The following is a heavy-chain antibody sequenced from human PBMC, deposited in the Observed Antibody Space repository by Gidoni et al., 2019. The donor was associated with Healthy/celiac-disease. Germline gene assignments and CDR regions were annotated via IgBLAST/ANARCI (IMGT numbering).Heavy chain of an antibody. CDR1: GITFSDYF. Sequence: VQLVESGGGLVKPGGSLSISSSASGITFSDYFRSWIRQAPGKGLECVLYISSSGSTIYYADSVKGLFTISRDNAKNSLFLQMNSLRAEDTAVYYCARDGGLHYGDYGDYWGQGTLVTVSS. V-gene: IGHV3-11*01. CDR3: ARDGGLHYGDYGDY. D-gene: IGHD4-17*01. J-gene: IGHJ4*02. CDR2: ISSSGSTI.